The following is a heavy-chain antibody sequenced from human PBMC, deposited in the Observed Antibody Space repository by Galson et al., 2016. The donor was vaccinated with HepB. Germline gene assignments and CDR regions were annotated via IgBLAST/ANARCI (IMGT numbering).Heavy chain of an antibody. CDR3: ARGMSGLVGAFDM. V-gene: IGHV3-30-3*01. J-gene: IGHJ3*02. CDR1: GFTFSTCA. CDR2: ISYDGSNQ. D-gene: IGHD3/OR15-3a*01. Sequence: SLRLSCAASGFTFSTCAMHWVRQTPGKGLEWVALISYDGSNQYYADSVKGRFTISRDNSKNTLYLQINNLRAEDTAVYYCARGMSGLVGAFDMWGQGTMVTVSS.